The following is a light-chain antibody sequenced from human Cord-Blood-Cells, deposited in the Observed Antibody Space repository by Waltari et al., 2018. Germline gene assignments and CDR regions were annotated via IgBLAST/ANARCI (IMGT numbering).Light chain of an antibody. CDR2: AAS. CDR3: QQSYSTPLT. Sequence: DIQMTHSPSSLSASVGDRVTITSRARQSIRSYLNWYQQKPGKAPKLLIYAASSLQSGVPSRFSGSGSGTDFTLTISSLQPEDFATYYCQQSYSTPLTFGGGTKVEIK. V-gene: IGKV1-39*01. J-gene: IGKJ4*01. CDR1: QSIRSY.